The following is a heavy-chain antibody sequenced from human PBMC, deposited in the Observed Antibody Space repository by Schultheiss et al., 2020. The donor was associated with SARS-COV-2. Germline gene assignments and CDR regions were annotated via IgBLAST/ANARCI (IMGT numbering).Heavy chain of an antibody. CDR3: ARDRPENDYGDYANAFDI. J-gene: IGHJ3*02. CDR2: ISYDGSNK. Sequence: GGSLRLSCAASGFTFSSYAMHWVRQAPGKGLEWVAVISYDGSNKYYADSVKGRFTISRDNSKNTLYLQMNSLRAEDTAVYYCARDRPENDYGDYANAFDIWGQGTMVTVSS. D-gene: IGHD4-17*01. V-gene: IGHV3-30*04. CDR1: GFTFSSYA.